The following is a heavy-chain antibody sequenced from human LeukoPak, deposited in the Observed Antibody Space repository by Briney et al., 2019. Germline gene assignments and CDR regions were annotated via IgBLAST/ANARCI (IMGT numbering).Heavy chain of an antibody. CDR1: GFTFRSYW. CDR3: AREGGAGRAFDI. V-gene: IGHV3-74*01. D-gene: IGHD3-16*01. Sequence: GGSLRLSCTASGFTFRSYWMHWVRQIPGKGLMWVSRISDDGSSASYADSVKGRFTISRDDAKHTLYLQMNSLRAEDTAVYYCAREGGAGRAFDIWGQGTMVTVSS. CDR2: ISDDGSSA. J-gene: IGHJ3*02.